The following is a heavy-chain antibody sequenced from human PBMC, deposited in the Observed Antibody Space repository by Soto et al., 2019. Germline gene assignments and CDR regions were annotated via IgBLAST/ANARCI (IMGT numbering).Heavy chain of an antibody. V-gene: IGHV4-30-4*01. D-gene: IGHD2-21*02. J-gene: IGHJ5*02. CDR2: VYYTGST. CDR1: GASIRSTDYY. CDR3: VRTAREGAVAPHWFDR. Sequence: SVTLSLTCTVSGASIRSTDYYWSWIRQAPGKGLEWIGYVYYTGSTYYNPSLMSRLTISVDTSKNQFSLKLTSVTAAETAVYYXVRTAREGAVAPHWFDRWGQGTQVTVSS.